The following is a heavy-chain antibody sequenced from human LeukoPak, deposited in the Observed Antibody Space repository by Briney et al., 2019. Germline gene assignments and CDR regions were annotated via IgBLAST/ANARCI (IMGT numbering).Heavy chain of an antibody. V-gene: IGHV4-39*07. CDR3: ARDLLSGYSTAGYFDY. CDR2: FYYSGST. Sequence: SETLSLTCTVSGGSISSYYWGWIRQSPGKGLEWIGSFYYSGSTYYNPSLKSRVTMSLDTSKNQFSLKLSSVTAADTAVYYCARDLLSGYSTAGYFDYWGQGTLVTVSS. CDR1: GGSISSYY. D-gene: IGHD5-18*01. J-gene: IGHJ4*02.